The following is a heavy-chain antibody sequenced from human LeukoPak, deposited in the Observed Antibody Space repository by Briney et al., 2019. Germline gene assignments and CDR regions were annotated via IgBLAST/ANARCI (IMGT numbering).Heavy chain of an antibody. D-gene: IGHD6-13*01. J-gene: IGHJ4*02. V-gene: IGHV3-30*18. CDR1: GFTFSSYG. CDR2: ISYDVSNK. Sequence: GGSLRLSCAASGFTFSSYGMHWVRQAPGKGLEWVAVISYDVSNKYYADSVNGRFTISRENSKNTLYLQMNSLRAEDTAVYYCAKVKARGRIAAAGSLGLDYWGQGTLVTVSS. CDR3: AKVKARGRIAAAGSLGLDY.